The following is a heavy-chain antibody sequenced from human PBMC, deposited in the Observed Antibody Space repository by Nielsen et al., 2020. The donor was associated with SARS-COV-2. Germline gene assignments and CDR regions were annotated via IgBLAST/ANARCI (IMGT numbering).Heavy chain of an antibody. J-gene: IGHJ4*02. CDR1: GFAFGFYD. V-gene: IGHV3-48*03. Sequence: GGSLRLSCAASGFAFGFYDMNWVRQAPGKGLEWISHIRSSGSAIYYADSVRGRFTISRDNDKKSLYLEMNSLRGDDTAIYYCARGPPNYWGQGTLVTVSS. CDR2: IRSSGSAI. CDR3: ARGPPNY.